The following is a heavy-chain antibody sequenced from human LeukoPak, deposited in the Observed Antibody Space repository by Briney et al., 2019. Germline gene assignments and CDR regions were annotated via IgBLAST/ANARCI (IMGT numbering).Heavy chain of an antibody. D-gene: IGHD3-10*01. V-gene: IGHV3-66*01. CDR3: ASILRSSSGYYFDY. CDR1: GFTVSTNY. CDR2: IYSGDTT. Sequence: GGSLRLSCAASGFTVSTNYMSWVRQAPGKGLEWVSVIYSGDTTFYADSVRGKFTISRDNSKNTLYLQMNSLRAGDTAVYYCASILRSSSGYYFDYWGQGTLVTVSS. J-gene: IGHJ4*02.